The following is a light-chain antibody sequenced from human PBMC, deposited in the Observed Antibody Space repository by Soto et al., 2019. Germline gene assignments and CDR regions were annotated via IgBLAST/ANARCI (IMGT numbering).Light chain of an antibody. V-gene: IGLV1-40*01. CDR3: QSYNSRLDVV. CDR1: SSNIGAGYD. CDR2: GNS. J-gene: IGLJ2*01. Sequence: QSVLTQPPSVSGAPGQRVTISCTGSSSNIGAGYDVHWYQQLPGTAPKLLIYGNSNRPSGVPDRFSGSKSGTSASLAITGLQAEYGADYYCQSYNSRLDVVFGGGTKLTVL.